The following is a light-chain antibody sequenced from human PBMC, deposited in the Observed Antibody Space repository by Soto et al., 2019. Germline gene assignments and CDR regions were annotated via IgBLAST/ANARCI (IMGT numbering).Light chain of an antibody. V-gene: IGKV1-5*01. Sequence: DIQMTQSPSILSASVGDRVTITCRASQIINTWLAWYQQKPGKAPKLLIHDASSLESGVPSRFSGSGSGTQFTLTISSLQPDDFATYYCQEYNSYPWTFGQGTKVEIK. CDR2: DAS. CDR3: QEYNSYPWT. J-gene: IGKJ1*01. CDR1: QIINTW.